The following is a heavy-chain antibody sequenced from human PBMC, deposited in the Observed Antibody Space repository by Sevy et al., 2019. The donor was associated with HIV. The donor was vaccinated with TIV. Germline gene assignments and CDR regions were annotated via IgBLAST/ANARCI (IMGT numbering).Heavy chain of an antibody. CDR1: GYTITGYY. CDR3: ARGIAVAGTGSGDAFDI. J-gene: IGHJ3*02. Sequence: ASVKVSCKASGYTITGYYMHWVRQAPGQGLEWMGWTNPNSGGTNYAQKFQGRVTMTRDTSISTAYMELSRLRSDDTAVYYCARGIAVAGTGSGDAFDIWGQGTMVTVSS. D-gene: IGHD6-19*01. V-gene: IGHV1-2*02. CDR2: TNPNSGGT.